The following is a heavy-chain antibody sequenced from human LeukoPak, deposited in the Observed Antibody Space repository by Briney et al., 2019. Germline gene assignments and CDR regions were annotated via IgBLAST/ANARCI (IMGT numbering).Heavy chain of an antibody. D-gene: IGHD1-26*01. CDR2: INPNSGGT. CDR3: ARNHAPIVGATYYYYYYGMDV. V-gene: IGHV1-2*02. Sequence: ASVKVSCKASGYTFTGYYMHWVRQAPGQGLEWMGWINPNSGGTNYAQKFQGRVTMTRDTSISTAYMELSRLRSDDTAVYYCARNHAPIVGATYYYYYYGMDVWGQGTTVTVSS. J-gene: IGHJ6*02. CDR1: GYTFTGYY.